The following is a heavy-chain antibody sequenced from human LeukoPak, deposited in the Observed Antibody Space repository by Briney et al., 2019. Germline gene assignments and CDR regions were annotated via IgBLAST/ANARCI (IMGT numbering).Heavy chain of an antibody. D-gene: IGHD3-3*01. CDR2: IYYSGST. J-gene: IGHJ4*02. Sequence: PSQTLSLTCTVSGGSISSGGYYWSWIRQHPGMGLEWIGYIYYSGSTYYNPSLKSRVTISVDTSKNQFSLKLSSVTAADTAVYYCAREPSERITIFGVVPLWGQGTLVTVSS. CDR1: GGSISSGGYY. V-gene: IGHV4-31*03. CDR3: AREPSERITIFGVVPL.